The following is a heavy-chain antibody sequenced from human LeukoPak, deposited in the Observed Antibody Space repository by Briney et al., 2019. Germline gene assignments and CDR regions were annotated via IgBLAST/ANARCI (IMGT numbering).Heavy chain of an antibody. V-gene: IGHV1-2*02. Sequence: ASVKVSCKASGYTFTGYYMHWVRQAPGQGLEWMGWINPNSGGTNYAQKFRGRVTMTRDTSISTAYMELSRLRSDDTAVYYCARDDSSGFLIDYWGQGTLVTVSS. J-gene: IGHJ4*02. D-gene: IGHD3-22*01. CDR1: GYTFTGYY. CDR2: INPNSGGT. CDR3: ARDDSSGFLIDY.